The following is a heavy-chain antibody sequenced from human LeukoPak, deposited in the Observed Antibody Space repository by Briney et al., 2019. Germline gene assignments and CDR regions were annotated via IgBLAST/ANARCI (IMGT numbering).Heavy chain of an antibody. Sequence: SETLSLTCTVSGGSISSYYWSWIRQPPGKGLEWIGYIYYSGSTNYNPSLKSRVTISVDTSKNQFSLKLSSVTAADTAVYYCARPASGYYIDSFDIWGQGTMVTVSS. J-gene: IGHJ3*02. CDR2: IYYSGST. D-gene: IGHD3-3*01. CDR1: GGSISSYY. V-gene: IGHV4-59*01. CDR3: ARPASGYYIDSFDI.